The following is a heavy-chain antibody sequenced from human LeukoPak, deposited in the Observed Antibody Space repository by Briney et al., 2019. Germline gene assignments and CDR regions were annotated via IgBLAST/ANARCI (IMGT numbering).Heavy chain of an antibody. J-gene: IGHJ4*02. CDR1: GGSISSGSYY. V-gene: IGHV4-61*02. D-gene: IGHD3-22*01. CDR2: IYYSGST. CDR3: ARDLWKGYDSSPVGY. Sequence: SQTLSLTCTVSGGSISSGSYYWRWIRQPAGKGREWNGRIYYSGSTNYNPSLMSRVTISVNTSMNLFSLRLSSVTAADMAVYYCARDLWKGYDSSPVGYWGQGTLVTVSS.